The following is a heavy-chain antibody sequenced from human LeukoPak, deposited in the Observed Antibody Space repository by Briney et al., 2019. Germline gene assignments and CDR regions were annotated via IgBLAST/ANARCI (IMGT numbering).Heavy chain of an antibody. Sequence: SETLSLTCTVSGGSISSYYWSWIRQPPGKGLEWIAYICYSGSTNYNPPLKSRVTISVDTSKNQFSLKLSSVTAADTAVYYCASLPYYDSSGYDWGQGTLVTVSS. CDR1: GGSISSYY. D-gene: IGHD3-22*01. J-gene: IGHJ4*02. V-gene: IGHV4-59*01. CDR2: ICYSGST. CDR3: ASLPYYDSSGYD.